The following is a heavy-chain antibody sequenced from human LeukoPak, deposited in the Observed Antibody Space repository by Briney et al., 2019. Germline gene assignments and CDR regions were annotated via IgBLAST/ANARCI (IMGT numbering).Heavy chain of an antibody. V-gene: IGHV1-18*01. D-gene: IGHD5-12*01. CDR1: GYTFTSYG. J-gene: IGHJ4*02. Sequence: ASVKVSCKASGYTFTSYGISWVRQAPGQGLEWMGWISAYNGDTNYAQKLQGRVTMTTDTSTSTAYMELRSLRSDDTAVYYCARGVDSIVATTPPVYWGQGTLVTVSS. CDR3: ARGVDSIVATTPPVY. CDR2: ISAYNGDT.